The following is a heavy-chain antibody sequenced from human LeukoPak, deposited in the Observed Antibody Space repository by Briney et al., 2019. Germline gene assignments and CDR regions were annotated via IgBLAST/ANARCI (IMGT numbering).Heavy chain of an antibody. V-gene: IGHV3-9*01. Sequence: GGSLRLSCAASGFTFSSYAMSWVRQAPGKGLEWVSGISWNSGSIGYADSVKGRFTISRDNAKNSLYLQMNSLRAEDTALYYCADDAFDIWGQGTMVTVSS. CDR1: GFTFSSYA. CDR3: ADDAFDI. J-gene: IGHJ3*02. CDR2: ISWNSGSI.